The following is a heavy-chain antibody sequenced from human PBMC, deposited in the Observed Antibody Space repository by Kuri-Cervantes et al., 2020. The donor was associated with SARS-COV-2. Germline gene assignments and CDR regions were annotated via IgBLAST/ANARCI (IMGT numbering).Heavy chain of an antibody. CDR2: IYPGDSDT. D-gene: IGHD3-3*01. CDR3: ARFYTYYDFWSGYRTDDAFDI. Sequence: GGSLRLSCKGSGYSFTSYWIGWVRQMPGKGLEWMGIIYPGDSDTRYSPPFQGQVTISADKSISTAYLQWSSLKASDTAMYYCARFYTYYDFWSGYRTDDAFDIWGQGTMVTVSS. V-gene: IGHV5-51*01. CDR1: GYSFTSYW. J-gene: IGHJ3*02.